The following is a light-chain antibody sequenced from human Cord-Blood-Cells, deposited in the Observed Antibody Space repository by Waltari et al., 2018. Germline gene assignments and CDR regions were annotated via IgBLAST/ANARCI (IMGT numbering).Light chain of an antibody. CDR3: QQYDNLPLT. Sequence: QSPSSLSASVGDRVTITCQARQDISNYLNWYQQKPGKAPKLLIYDASNLETGVPSRFSGSGSGTDFTFTISRLQPEDIATYYCQQYDNLPLTFGGGTKVEIK. V-gene: IGKV1-33*01. CDR1: QDISNY. J-gene: IGKJ4*01. CDR2: DAS.